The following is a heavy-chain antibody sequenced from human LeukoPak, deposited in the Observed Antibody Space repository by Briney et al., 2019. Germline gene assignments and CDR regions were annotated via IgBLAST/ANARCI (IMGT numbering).Heavy chain of an antibody. V-gene: IGHV3-21*01. CDR2: ISSASTYI. Sequence: GGSLRLSCAASGFTFSSYTINWVRQAPGKGLEWDSSISSASTYIYFADSVQGRFTISRDNAKNSLYLQMNSLRAEDTAVYYCASDPWRNADGEYFDYWGQGALVTVSA. CDR3: ASDPWRNADGEYFDY. CDR1: GFTFSSYT. D-gene: IGHD3-3*01. J-gene: IGHJ4*02.